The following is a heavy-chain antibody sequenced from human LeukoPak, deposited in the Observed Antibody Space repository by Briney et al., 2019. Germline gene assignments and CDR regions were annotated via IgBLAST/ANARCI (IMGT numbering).Heavy chain of an antibody. CDR3: ARAPSDDIVVAPAADWFDP. V-gene: IGHV4-30-2*01. Sequence: TLSLTCTVSGGSISSGGYYWSWIRQPPGKGLEWIGYIYHSGSTYYNPSLKSRVTISVDRSKNQFSLKLSSVTAADTAVYYCARAPSDDIVVAPAADWFDPWGQGTLVTVSS. D-gene: IGHD2-2*01. CDR1: GGSISSGGYY. J-gene: IGHJ5*02. CDR2: IYHSGST.